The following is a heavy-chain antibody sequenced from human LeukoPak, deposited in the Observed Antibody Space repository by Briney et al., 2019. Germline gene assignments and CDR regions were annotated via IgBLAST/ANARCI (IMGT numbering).Heavy chain of an antibody. J-gene: IGHJ6*02. Sequence: ASVKVSCKASGYTFTSYGISWVRQAPGQGLEWMGWISAYNGNKNYAQKLQGRVTMTTDTSTSTAYMELRSLRSDDTAVYYCARDIVVVPAATFSSGWYSYYYGMDVWGQGTTVTASS. CDR1: GYTFTSYG. D-gene: IGHD2-2*01. CDR3: ARDIVVVPAATFSSGWYSYYYGMDV. V-gene: IGHV1-18*01. CDR2: ISAYNGNK.